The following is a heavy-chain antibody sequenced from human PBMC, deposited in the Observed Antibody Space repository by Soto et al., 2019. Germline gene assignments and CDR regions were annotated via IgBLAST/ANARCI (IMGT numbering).Heavy chain of an antibody. Sequence: QVQLQQWGAGLLKPSETLSLTCAVSGGSFSGYYWSWIRQPPGLGLEWIGEINHSGSTNYNPSLKSRVTRSVDTSKNQLSLKLSSVTAADTAVYYCARGTREGWYFDLWGRGTPVTVSS. J-gene: IGHJ2*01. CDR2: INHSGST. CDR3: ARGTREGWYFDL. CDR1: GGSFSGYY. V-gene: IGHV4-34*01.